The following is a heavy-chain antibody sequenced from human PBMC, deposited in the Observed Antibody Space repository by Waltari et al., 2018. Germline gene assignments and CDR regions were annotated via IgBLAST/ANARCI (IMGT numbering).Heavy chain of an antibody. CDR1: GDTFSPYV. Sequence: QVHLVQSGAEVQTPGSSVRVSCKVSGDTFSPYVITWVRQAPGQGLQWMGRILPLFGTTKSAPAFQGRVTITADESTSTAYMELSSLRSEDAAVYYCAGRFDWSDHSVDQWGQGTLVIVSS. CDR2: ILPLFGTT. CDR3: AGRFDWSDHSVDQ. D-gene: IGHD3-9*01. V-gene: IGHV1-69*15. J-gene: IGHJ4*02.